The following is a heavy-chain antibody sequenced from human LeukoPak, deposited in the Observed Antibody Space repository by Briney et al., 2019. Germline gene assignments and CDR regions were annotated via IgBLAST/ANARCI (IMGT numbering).Heavy chain of an antibody. CDR3: ARVGQWLAPLDY. CDR1: GGSFSGYY. D-gene: IGHD6-19*01. Sequence: SETLSLTCAVHGGSFSGYYWSWIRQPPGKGLEWIGEINHSGSTNYNPSLKSRVTISVDTSKNQFSLKLSSVTAADTAVYYCARVGQWLAPLDYWGQGTLVTVSS. V-gene: IGHV4-34*01. J-gene: IGHJ4*02. CDR2: INHSGST.